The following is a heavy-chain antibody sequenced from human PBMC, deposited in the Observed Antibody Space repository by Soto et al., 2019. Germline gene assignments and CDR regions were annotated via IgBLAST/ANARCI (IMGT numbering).Heavy chain of an antibody. CDR2: ISSSGSTI. Sequence: QVQLVESGGGLVKPGGSLRLSCAASGFTFSDYYMSWIRQAPGKGREWVSYISSSGSTIYYEDSVKGRFTISTDNANNTLYLQMTRLRAEDTAVYSCATHGIRRLLWFGEPSRYWGQGTLVTVSS. CDR1: GFTFSDYY. V-gene: IGHV3-11*01. D-gene: IGHD3-10*01. CDR3: ATHGIRRLLWFGEPSRY. J-gene: IGHJ4*02.